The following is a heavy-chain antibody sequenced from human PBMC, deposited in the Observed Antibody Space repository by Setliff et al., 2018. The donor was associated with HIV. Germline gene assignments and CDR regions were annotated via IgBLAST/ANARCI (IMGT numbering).Heavy chain of an antibody. Sequence: ASVKVSCKASGYTFTSYGINWVRQAPGLGLEWMGWISAYNGHTNYAQKLHGRVTMTTDTSTSTAYMELRSLRSDDTAVYYCARGYCTNGFCQSFDYWGQGTLVTVSS. CDR2: ISAYNGHT. V-gene: IGHV1-18*01. CDR3: ARGYCTNGFCQSFDY. CDR1: GYTFTSYG. D-gene: IGHD2-8*01. J-gene: IGHJ4*02.